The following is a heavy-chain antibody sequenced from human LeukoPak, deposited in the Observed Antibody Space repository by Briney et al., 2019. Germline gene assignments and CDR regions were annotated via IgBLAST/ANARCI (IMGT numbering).Heavy chain of an antibody. J-gene: IGHJ4*02. V-gene: IGHV4-4*07. Sequence: SETLSLTCTVSGGSISSYYWSWIRQPAGKGLEWIGRIYTSGSTDYNPSLKSRVTMSVDTSKNQFSLKLSSVTAADTAVYYCAKDLGYSSSSTLDYWGQGTLVTVSS. CDR2: IYTSGST. CDR1: GGSISSYY. D-gene: IGHD6-6*01. CDR3: AKDLGYSSSSTLDY.